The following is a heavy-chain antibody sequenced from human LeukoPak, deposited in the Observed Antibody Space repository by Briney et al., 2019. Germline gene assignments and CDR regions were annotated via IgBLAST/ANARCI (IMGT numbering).Heavy chain of an antibody. Sequence: GGSLRLSCAASGFTFSSYSMNWVRQAPGKGLEWVSYISSGSSTTYYADSVKGRFTISRDNAKNSLYLQMNSLRAEDTALYYCAKDMAYYDSSGPFDYWGQGTLVTVSS. V-gene: IGHV3-48*04. D-gene: IGHD3-22*01. J-gene: IGHJ4*02. CDR1: GFTFSSYS. CDR2: ISSGSSTT. CDR3: AKDMAYYDSSGPFDY.